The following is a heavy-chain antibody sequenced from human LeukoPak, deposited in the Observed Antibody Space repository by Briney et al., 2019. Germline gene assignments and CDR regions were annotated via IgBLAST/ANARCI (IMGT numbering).Heavy chain of an antibody. D-gene: IGHD6-19*01. CDR1: GGSISSYY. J-gene: IGHJ4*02. Sequence: SETLSLTGTVSGGSISSYYWSWLRQPPGKGLEWIGYIYYSGSTNYNPSLKSRVTISVVTSKNQFSLKLSSVTAADTAVYYCAAVAGTTFDYWGQGTLVTVSS. CDR2: IYYSGST. CDR3: AAVAGTTFDY. V-gene: IGHV4-59*08.